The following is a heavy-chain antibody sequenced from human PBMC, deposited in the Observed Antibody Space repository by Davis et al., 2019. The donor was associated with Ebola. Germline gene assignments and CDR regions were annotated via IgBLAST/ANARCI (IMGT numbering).Heavy chain of an antibody. Sequence: GGSLSLSCAASGFSFSSYNMNWVRPAPGKGLEWVPSISSTSTYIYYAGSVKGRFTISRDNAKNSLYLQMTSLRAEDTAVYYCARDNYDFWSGYIDYWGQGTLVTVSS. J-gene: IGHJ4*02. CDR3: ARDNYDFWSGYIDY. V-gene: IGHV3-21*01. CDR2: ISSTSTYI. D-gene: IGHD3-3*01. CDR1: GFSFSSYN.